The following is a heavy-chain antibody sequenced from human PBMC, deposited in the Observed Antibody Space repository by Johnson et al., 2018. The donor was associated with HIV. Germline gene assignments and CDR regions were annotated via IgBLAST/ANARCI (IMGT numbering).Heavy chain of an antibody. CDR3: ARDRNCGGDCDAFDI. CDR1: AFTVSSNY. J-gene: IGHJ3*02. Sequence: VQLVESGGGLVQPGGSLRLSCAASAFTVSSNYMSWVRQAPGKGLEWVSVIYSGGSTSYADSVKGRFTISSDISNNTLYLQMNSLRAEDTAVYYCARDRNCGGDCDAFDIWGQGTMVTVSS. CDR2: IYSGGST. D-gene: IGHD2-21*02. V-gene: IGHV3-66*01.